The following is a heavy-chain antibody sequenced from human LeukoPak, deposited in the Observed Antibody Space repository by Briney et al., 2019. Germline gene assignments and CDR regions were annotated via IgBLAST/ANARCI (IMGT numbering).Heavy chain of an antibody. CDR3: AKMRRGSGSYYERSNYYYGMDV. Sequence: QSGRSLRLSCAASGFTFDDYAMHWVRQAPGKGLEWVSGISWNSGSIGYADSVKGRFTISRDNAKNSLYLQMNSLRAEDTALYYCAKMRRGSGSYYERSNYYYGMDVWGQGTTVTVSS. J-gene: IGHJ6*02. V-gene: IGHV3-9*01. CDR2: ISWNSGSI. CDR1: GFTFDDYA. D-gene: IGHD1-26*01.